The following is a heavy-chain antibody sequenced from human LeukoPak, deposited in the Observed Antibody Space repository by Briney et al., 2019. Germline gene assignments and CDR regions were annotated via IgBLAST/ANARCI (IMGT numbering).Heavy chain of an antibody. Sequence: GASVKVSCRASGYTFTSYDINWVRQATGQGLEWMGWMNPNSGNPGYAQKFQGRVTMTRTTSISTAYMELSSLRSEDTAVYYCARPSSTGYYRPRYYYYMDVWGKGTTVTVSS. J-gene: IGHJ6*03. CDR2: MNPNSGNP. V-gene: IGHV1-8*01. CDR1: GYTFTSYD. D-gene: IGHD3-9*01. CDR3: ARPSSTGYYRPRYYYYMDV.